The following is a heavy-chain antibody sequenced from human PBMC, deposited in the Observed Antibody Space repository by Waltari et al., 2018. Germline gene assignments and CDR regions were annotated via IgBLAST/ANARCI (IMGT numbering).Heavy chain of an antibody. V-gene: IGHV3-15*01. J-gene: IGHJ4*02. CDR2: IKTKSEGGTT. Sequence: EVQLVESGGGLVKPGGCLRLSCAASGFTFNNAWMSWVRQAPGRGLEWVGRIKTKSEGGTTDYAAPVNGRYTISRDESKNTLYVQMSSLTTEDTAVYYCTAVTSRNGYNFHGYWGQGILVTVSS. D-gene: IGHD5-12*01. CDR1: GFTFNNAW. CDR3: TAVTSRNGYNFHGY.